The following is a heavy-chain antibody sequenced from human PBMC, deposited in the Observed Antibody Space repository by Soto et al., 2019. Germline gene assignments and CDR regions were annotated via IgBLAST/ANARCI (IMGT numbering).Heavy chain of an antibody. CDR3: ARGASYSSGRYSS. CDR2: ISYDGSNK. J-gene: IGHJ3*01. V-gene: IGHV3-30-3*01. Sequence: QVQLVESGGGVVQPGRSRRLSCAASGFTFSSYAMHWVRQAPGKGLEWVAVISYDGSNKYYADSVKGRFTISRDNSKNTLYLQMNSLRAEDTAVYYCARGASYSSGRYSSWGQGTMVTVSS. D-gene: IGHD6-19*01. CDR1: GFTFSSYA.